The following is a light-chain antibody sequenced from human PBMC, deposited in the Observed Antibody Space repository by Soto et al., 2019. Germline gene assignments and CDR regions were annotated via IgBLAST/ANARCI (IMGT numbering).Light chain of an antibody. CDR2: GAS. CDR1: QSVSSSY. Sequence: EIVLTQSPGTLSLSPGERATLSCRASQSVSSSYLAWYQQTPGQAPRLLIYGASSRATGIPERFSGSGSGTALTLTISRLEPEDFAVYYCQQYGSSPNTFGQGTKLDIK. CDR3: QQYGSSPNT. J-gene: IGKJ2*01. V-gene: IGKV3-20*01.